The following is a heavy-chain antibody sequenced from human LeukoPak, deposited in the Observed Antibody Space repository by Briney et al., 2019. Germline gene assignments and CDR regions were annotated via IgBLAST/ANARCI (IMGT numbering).Heavy chain of an antibody. V-gene: IGHV4-34*01. J-gene: IGHJ4*02. Sequence: SETLSLTCAVYGGSFSGYYWSWIRQPPGKGLEWIGEINHSGSTNYNPSLKSRVTISVDTSKNQFSLKLSSVTAADTAVYYCASDATYSPLDFWGQGTLVTVSS. D-gene: IGHD5-18*01. CDR3: ASDATYSPLDF. CDR1: GGSFSGYY. CDR2: INHSGST.